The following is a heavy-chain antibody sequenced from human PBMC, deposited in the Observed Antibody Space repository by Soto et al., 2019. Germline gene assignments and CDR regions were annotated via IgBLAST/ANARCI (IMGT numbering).Heavy chain of an antibody. CDR1: GDSISTVDYF. Sequence: TLSLTCSVSGDSISTVDYFWAWIRQPPGQALEYIGYIYKSATTYYNPSFEGRVAISLDTSKSHFSLNVTSVTAADTAVYFCARGRYCLTGRCFPNWFDSWGQGTLVTVPQ. CDR2: IYKSATT. V-gene: IGHV4-30-4*08. D-gene: IGHD2-15*01. J-gene: IGHJ5*01. CDR3: ARGRYCLTGRCFPNWFDS.